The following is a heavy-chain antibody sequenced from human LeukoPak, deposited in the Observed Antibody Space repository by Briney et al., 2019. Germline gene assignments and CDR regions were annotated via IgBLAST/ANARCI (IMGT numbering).Heavy chain of an antibody. Sequence: SETLSLNCSVSGDSISSFYWNWIRQSPGRGLEWIGNIHYSGSSIYNPSLRSRVTMSIDTSKKQFFLKLRSVTAADTAVYYCVLAPNSNWFDFWGQGTLVTVSS. V-gene: IGHV4-59*08. D-gene: IGHD2-15*01. CDR2: IHYSGSS. CDR3: VLAPNSNWFDF. CDR1: GDSISSFY. J-gene: IGHJ4*02.